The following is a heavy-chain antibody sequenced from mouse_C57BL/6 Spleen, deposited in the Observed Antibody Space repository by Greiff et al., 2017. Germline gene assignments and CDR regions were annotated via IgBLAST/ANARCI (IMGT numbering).Heavy chain of an antibody. Sequence: EVMLVESGGGLVKPGGSLKLSCAASGFTFSDYGMHWVRQAPEKGLEWVAYISSGSSTIHYADTVKGRFTISRDNAKNTLFLQMTSLRSEDTAMYYCATGGYAMDYWGQGTSVTVSS. V-gene: IGHV5-17*01. CDR1: GFTFSDYG. CDR2: ISSGSSTI. J-gene: IGHJ4*01. CDR3: ATGGYAMDY.